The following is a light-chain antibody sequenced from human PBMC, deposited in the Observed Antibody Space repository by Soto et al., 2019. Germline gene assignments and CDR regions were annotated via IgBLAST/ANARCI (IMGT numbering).Light chain of an antibody. Sequence: DIQMTQSPSTLSASVGDRLTITCRASPIINNWLAWYQQQPGQAPKLLIYKASNLESGVPSRFSGSGSGTEFTLSISSLHPDDFATYYCQQYGGSSTTFGQGTKVEVK. V-gene: IGKV1-5*03. CDR3: QQYGGSSTT. CDR1: PIINNW. CDR2: KAS. J-gene: IGKJ1*01.